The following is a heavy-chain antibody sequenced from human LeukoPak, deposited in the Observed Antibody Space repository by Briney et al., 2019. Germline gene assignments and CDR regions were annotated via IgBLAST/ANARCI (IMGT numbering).Heavy chain of an antibody. J-gene: IGHJ4*02. CDR1: GFTFSSYA. D-gene: IGHD6-13*01. CDR2: ISGSGGSP. CDR3: AKGIAAAGNSQIFDY. V-gene: IGHV3-23*01. Sequence: GGSLRLSCAASGFTFSSYAMSWVRQAPGKGLEWVPVISGSGGSPYYADSVKGRFTISRDNSKNTLYLQMNSLRAEDTAVYYCAKGIAAAGNSQIFDYWGQGTLVTVSS.